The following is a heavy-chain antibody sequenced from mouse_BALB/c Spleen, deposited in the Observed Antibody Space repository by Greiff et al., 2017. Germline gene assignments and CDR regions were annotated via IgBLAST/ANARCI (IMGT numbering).Heavy chain of an antibody. CDR2: ISSGGSYT. V-gene: IGHV5-6-4*01. CDR1: GFTFSSYT. D-gene: IGHD3-1*01. J-gene: IGHJ2*01. Sequence: EVHLVESGGGLVKPGGSLKLSCAASGFTFSSYTMSWVRQTPEKRLEWVATISSGGSYTYYPDSVKGRFTISRDNAKNTLYLQMSSLKSEDTAMYYCTRDSSGYYWGQGTTLTVSS. CDR3: TRDSSGYY.